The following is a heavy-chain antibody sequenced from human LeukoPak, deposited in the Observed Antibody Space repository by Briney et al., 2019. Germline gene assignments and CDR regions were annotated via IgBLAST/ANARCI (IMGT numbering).Heavy chain of an antibody. Sequence: SVEVSCKASGGTFSSYAISWVRQAPGQGLEWMGGIIPIFGTANYAQKFQGRVTITADESTSTAYMELSSLRSEDTAVYYCARESGEYHYGMDVWGQGTTVTVSS. CDR2: IIPIFGTA. CDR3: ARESGEYHYGMDV. CDR1: GGTFSSYA. V-gene: IGHV1-69*13. J-gene: IGHJ6*02.